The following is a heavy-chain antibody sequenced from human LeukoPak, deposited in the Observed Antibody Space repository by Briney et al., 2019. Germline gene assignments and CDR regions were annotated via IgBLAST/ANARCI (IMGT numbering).Heavy chain of an antibody. V-gene: IGHV1-46*01. D-gene: IGHD3-22*01. CDR2: INPSGGST. Sequence: ASVKVSCKASGYTFTSYYMHWVRQAPGQGLEWMEIINPSGGSTNYAQKFQGRVAMTRDTSTSTVYMELSSLRSEDTAVYYCARDDNSGYFYGAGGYWGQGTLVTVSS. CDR1: GYTFTSYY. CDR3: ARDDNSGYFYGAGGY. J-gene: IGHJ4*02.